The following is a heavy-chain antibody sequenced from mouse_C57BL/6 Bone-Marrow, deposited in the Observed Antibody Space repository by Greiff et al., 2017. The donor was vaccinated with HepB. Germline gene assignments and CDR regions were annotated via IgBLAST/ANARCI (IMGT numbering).Heavy chain of an antibody. Sequence: EVKLVESGGGLVKPGGSLKLSCAASGFTFSSYAMSWVRQTPEKRLEWVATISDGGSYTYYPDNVKGRFTISRDNAKNNLYLQMSHLKSEDTAMYYCARDWNYGSSYPYAMDYWGQGTSVTVSS. V-gene: IGHV5-4*01. D-gene: IGHD1-1*01. J-gene: IGHJ4*01. CDR3: ARDWNYGSSYPYAMDY. CDR1: GFTFSSYA. CDR2: ISDGGSYT.